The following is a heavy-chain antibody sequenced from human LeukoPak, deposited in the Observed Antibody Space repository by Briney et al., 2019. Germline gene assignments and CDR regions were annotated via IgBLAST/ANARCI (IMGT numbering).Heavy chain of an antibody. CDR3: ATVPEGYSSVFDP. Sequence: ASVKVSCKGSGYTFTNYGISWVRQAPGQGLEWLGWISAYNGNTNYAQKFQGRVTMTEDTSTDTAYMGLSSLRSEDTAVYYCATVPEGYSSVFDPWGQGTLVTVSS. J-gene: IGHJ5*02. V-gene: IGHV1-18*01. CDR1: GYTFTNYG. D-gene: IGHD2-15*01. CDR2: ISAYNGNT.